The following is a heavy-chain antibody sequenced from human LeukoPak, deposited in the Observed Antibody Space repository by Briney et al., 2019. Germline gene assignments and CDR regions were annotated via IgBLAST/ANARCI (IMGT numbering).Heavy chain of an antibody. CDR3: ARRPDYGDSIRSPGAFDI. CDR1: GGSFSGYY. D-gene: IGHD4-17*01. CDR2: INHCGST. V-gene: IGHV4-34*01. Sequence: SETLSLTCAVYGGSFSGYYWSWIRQPPRKGLEWIGEINHCGSTNYNPSLKSRVTISVDTSKNQFSLKLSSETAADTAVYYCARRPDYGDSIRSPGAFDIWGQGTMVTVSS. J-gene: IGHJ3*02.